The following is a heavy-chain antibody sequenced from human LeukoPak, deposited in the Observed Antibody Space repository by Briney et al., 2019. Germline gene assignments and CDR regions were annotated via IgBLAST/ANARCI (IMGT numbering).Heavy chain of an antibody. CDR1: GFTFSSYG. CDR2: VWNEGVNN. J-gene: IGHJ4*02. CDR3: ARDSTMVRGVIGPFDY. Sequence: GGSLRLSCAASGFTFSSYGMHWVRQAPGKGLEWVAVVWNEGVNNYYADSVKGRFTISRDNSKNTLYLQMNSLRAEDTAVYYCARDSTMVRGVIGPFDYWGQGTLVT. V-gene: IGHV3-33*01. D-gene: IGHD3-10*01.